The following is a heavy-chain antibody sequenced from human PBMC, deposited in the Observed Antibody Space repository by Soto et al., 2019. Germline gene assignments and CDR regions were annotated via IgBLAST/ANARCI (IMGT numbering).Heavy chain of an antibody. D-gene: IGHD6-13*01. CDR2: INPNSGGT. J-gene: IGHJ6*02. Sequence: ASVKVSCKASGYTFTGYYMHWVRQAPGQGLEWMGWINPNSGGTNYAQKFQGRVTMTRDTSISTAYMELSRLRSDDTAVYYCARPSIAAAAAILYYYYGMDVWGQGTTVIVSS. CDR3: ARPSIAAAAAILYYYYGMDV. V-gene: IGHV1-2*02. CDR1: GYTFTGYY.